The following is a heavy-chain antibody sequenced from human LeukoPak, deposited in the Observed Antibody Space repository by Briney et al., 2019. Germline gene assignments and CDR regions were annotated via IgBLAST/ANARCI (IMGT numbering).Heavy chain of an antibody. Sequence: SETLSLTCAVYGGSFSGYYWSWIRQPPGKGLEWIGEMNHSGSTNYNPSLKSRVTISVDTSKNQFSLKLSSVTAADTAVYYCARRLGRKFGEIFYYYHYMDVWGKGTTVTISS. J-gene: IGHJ6*03. D-gene: IGHD3-10*01. CDR3: ARRLGRKFGEIFYYYHYMDV. CDR2: MNHSGST. CDR1: GGSFSGYY. V-gene: IGHV4-34*01.